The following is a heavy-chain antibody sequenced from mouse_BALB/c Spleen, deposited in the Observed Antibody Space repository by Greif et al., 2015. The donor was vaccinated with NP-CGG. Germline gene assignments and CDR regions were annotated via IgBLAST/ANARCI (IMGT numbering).Heavy chain of an antibody. J-gene: IGHJ3*01. CDR3: ARSYYRYDRFAY. V-gene: IGHV1-63*02. Sequence: VQLQESGAELVRPGTSVKISCKASGYTFTNYWLGWVKQRPGHRLEWIGDIYPGGGYTNYNEKFKGKATLTADTSSSTAYMQLSSLTSEDSAVYFCARSYYRYDRFAYWGQGTLVTVSA. CDR1: GYTFTNYW. D-gene: IGHD2-14*01. CDR2: IYPGGGYT.